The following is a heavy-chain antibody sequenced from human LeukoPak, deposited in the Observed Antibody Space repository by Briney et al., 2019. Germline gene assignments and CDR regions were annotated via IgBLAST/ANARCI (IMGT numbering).Heavy chain of an antibody. V-gene: IGHV3-48*02. CDR3: ARGGGTCSSTSCYSGDY. J-gene: IGHJ4*02. CDR2: ISSSSSTI. D-gene: IGHD2-2*02. Sequence: GGPLRLSCAASGFTFSSYSMNWVRQAPGKGLEWVSYISSSSSTIYYADSVKGRFTISRDNAKNSLYLQMNSLRDEDTAVYYCARGGGTCSSTSCYSGDYWGQGTLVTVSS. CDR1: GFTFSSYS.